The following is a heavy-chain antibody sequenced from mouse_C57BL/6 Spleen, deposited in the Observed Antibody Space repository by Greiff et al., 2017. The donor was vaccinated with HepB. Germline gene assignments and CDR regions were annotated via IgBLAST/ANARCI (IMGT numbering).Heavy chain of an antibody. CDR2: INPYNGGT. Sequence: EVQRVESGPVLVKPGASVKMSCKASGYTFTDYYMNWVKQSHGKSLEWIGVINPYNGGTSYNQKFKGKATLTVDKSSSTAYMELNSLTSEDSAVYYCARRGDVGAWFAYWGQGTLVTVSA. D-gene: IGHD3-3*01. CDR3: ARRGDVGAWFAY. J-gene: IGHJ3*01. V-gene: IGHV1-19*01. CDR1: GYTFTDYY.